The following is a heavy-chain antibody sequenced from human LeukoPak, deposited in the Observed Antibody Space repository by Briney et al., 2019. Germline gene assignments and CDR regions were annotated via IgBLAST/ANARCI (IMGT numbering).Heavy chain of an antibody. CDR3: ARDGMVASVDY. CDR2: INTDGSST. CDR1: GFTFSSYW. J-gene: IGHJ4*02. Sequence: PGGSLRLSCAASGFTFSSYWMHWVHQAAGKGLVWVSRINTDGSSTSYADSVKGRFTISRDNAKNTLYLQMNSLRAEDTAVYYCARDGMVASVDYWGQGTLVTVSS. D-gene: IGHD2-15*01. V-gene: IGHV3-74*01.